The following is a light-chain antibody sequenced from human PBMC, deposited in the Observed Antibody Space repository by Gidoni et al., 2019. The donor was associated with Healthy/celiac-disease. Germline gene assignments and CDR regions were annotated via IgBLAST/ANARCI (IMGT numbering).Light chain of an antibody. V-gene: IGKV3-20*01. CDR3: QQYGSSPNS. CDR2: LAS. Sequence: EIVLTQSPGTLSLSPGERATLSCRASQSVSSSYLAWYQQKPGQAPRLLIYLASTRATGIPDRFSGSGSGTDFTLTISRLEPEDFAVYYCQQYGSSPNSFGQXTKLEIK. J-gene: IGKJ2*03. CDR1: QSVSSSY.